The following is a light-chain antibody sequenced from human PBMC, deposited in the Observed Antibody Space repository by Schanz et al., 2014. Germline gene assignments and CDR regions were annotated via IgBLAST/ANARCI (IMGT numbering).Light chain of an antibody. CDR1: QSVTSNY. V-gene: IGKV3-20*01. Sequence: PGERATLSCRASQSVTSNYLTWYQQKPGQAPRLLIYGAFNRATGIPDRFSGSGSGTDFTLTISRLEPEDFAVYYCQQYGLSPLFGGGTKVEIK. CDR3: QQYGLSPL. CDR2: GAF. J-gene: IGKJ4*01.